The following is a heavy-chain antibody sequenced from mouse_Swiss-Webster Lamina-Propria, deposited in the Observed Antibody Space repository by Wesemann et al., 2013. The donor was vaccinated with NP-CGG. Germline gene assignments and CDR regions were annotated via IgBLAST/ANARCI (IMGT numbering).Heavy chain of an antibody. V-gene: IGHV1-26*01. D-gene: IGHD4-1*01. J-gene: IGHJ3*01. CDR3: ARTGTAWFAY. CDR2: GT. Sequence: GTSYNQKFKGKATLTVDKSSSTAYMELLSLTSEDSAVYYCARTGTAWFAYWGQGTLVTVSA.